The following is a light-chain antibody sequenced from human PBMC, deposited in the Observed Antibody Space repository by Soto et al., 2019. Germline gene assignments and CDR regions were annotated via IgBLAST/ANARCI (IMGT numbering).Light chain of an antibody. CDR2: AAS. V-gene: IGKV1-6*01. J-gene: IGKJ1*01. Sequence: IQMTQAPCCLSASLVDRVTVTCRASQSISSYLNWYQQKPGKAPKLLIYAASSLQSGLPSRFSGSGSGTDFALTISSLQPEDFATYYCLQDYNYPWTFGQGTKVDIK. CDR1: QSISSY. CDR3: LQDYNYPWT.